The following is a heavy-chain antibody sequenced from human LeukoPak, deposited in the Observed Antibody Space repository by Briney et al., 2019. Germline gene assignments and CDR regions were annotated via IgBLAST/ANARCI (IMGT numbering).Heavy chain of an antibody. CDR1: GGSISSYY. CDR2: IYYSGST. Sequence: SETLSLTCTVSGGSISSYYWSWIRQPPGKGLGWIGYIYYSGSTNYNPSLKSRVTISVDTSKNQFSLKLSSVTAADTAVYYCARNYGLVYYYYGMDVWGQGTTVTVSS. J-gene: IGHJ6*02. CDR3: ARNYGLVYYYYGMDV. V-gene: IGHV4-59*01. D-gene: IGHD4-17*01.